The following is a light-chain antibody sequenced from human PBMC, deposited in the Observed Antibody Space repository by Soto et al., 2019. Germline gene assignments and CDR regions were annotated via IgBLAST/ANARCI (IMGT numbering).Light chain of an antibody. V-gene: IGLV1-51*01. CDR2: DND. J-gene: IGLJ2*01. Sequence: HSVLTQPPSVSAAPGQKVTISCSGSTSNIGNNFVSWYQHLPGTAPKLLIYDNDKRPSGIPDRLSGSKSGTSAALAITGLQTGDEADYYCGSWDDNLSVIILGGGTKVTVL. CDR3: GSWDDNLSVII. CDR1: TSNIGNNF.